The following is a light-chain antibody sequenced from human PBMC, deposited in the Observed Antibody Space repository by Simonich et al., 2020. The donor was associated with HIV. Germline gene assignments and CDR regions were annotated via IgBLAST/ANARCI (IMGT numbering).Light chain of an antibody. J-gene: IGKJ1*01. CDR3: QQYYTTPRT. V-gene: IGKV4-1*01. CDR2: WAS. Sequence: DIVMTQSPDSLAVSLGERATINCKSSQSVLYNSYNKNYLAWSQQKQRPPPKQLIYWASTRESGVPDRFSGSGSGTDFTLTISSLQAEDVAVYYCQQYYTTPRTFGQGTKVEIK. CDR1: QSVLYNSYNKNY.